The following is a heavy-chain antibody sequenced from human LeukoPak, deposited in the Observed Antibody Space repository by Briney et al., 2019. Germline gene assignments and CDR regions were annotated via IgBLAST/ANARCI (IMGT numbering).Heavy chain of an antibody. CDR2: ISGPGGGT. V-gene: IGHV3-23*01. CDR3: AKDGDLDAFDI. D-gene: IGHD2-21*02. Sequence: PGGSLRLSCAASGFTFSTYGMNWVRQAPGKGLEWVSAISGPGGGTYYADSVKGRFTISRDNSKNTLYLQMDSLRAEDTAIYYCAKDGDLDAFDIWGQGTVVTVSS. CDR1: GFTFSTYG. J-gene: IGHJ3*02.